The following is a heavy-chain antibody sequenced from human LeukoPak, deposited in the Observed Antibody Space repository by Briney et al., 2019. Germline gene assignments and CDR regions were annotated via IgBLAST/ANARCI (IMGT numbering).Heavy chain of an antibody. CDR3: ARAGYYYDSSGLKAPFDY. CDR2: IYYSGST. V-gene: IGHV4-59*01. D-gene: IGHD3-22*01. CDR1: GGSISSYY. J-gene: IGHJ4*02. Sequence: SETLSLTCTVSGGSISSYYWSWIRQPPGKGLEWIGYIYYSGSTNHNPSLKSRVTISVDTSKNQFSLKLSSVTAADTAVYYCARAGYYYDSSGLKAPFDYWGQGTLVTVSS.